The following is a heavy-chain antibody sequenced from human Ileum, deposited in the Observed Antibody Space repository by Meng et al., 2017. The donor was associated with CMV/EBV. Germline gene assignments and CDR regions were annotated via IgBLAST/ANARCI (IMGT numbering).Heavy chain of an antibody. CDR1: GYSMSDNNNW. V-gene: IGHV4-28*02. J-gene: IGHJ4*02. Sequence: LRPSCAVSGYSMSDNNNWWGWIRQPPGKGLEWIGYIFYGGTVYYNPSLRSRVTLSLDTSNNQFSLKLSSVTAVDTAVYYCARFGPSGYYSDYWGQGMLVTVSS. CDR2: IFYGGTV. CDR3: ARFGPSGYYSDY. D-gene: IGHD3-22*01.